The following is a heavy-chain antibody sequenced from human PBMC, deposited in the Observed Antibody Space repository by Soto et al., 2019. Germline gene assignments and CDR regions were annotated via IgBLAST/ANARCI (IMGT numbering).Heavy chain of an antibody. V-gene: IGHV3-30-3*01. CDR1: GFTFSSYA. CDR2: ISYDGSNK. CDR3: AREMDIVLVPAANHYYYGMDV. Sequence: QVQLVESGGGVVQPGRSLRLSCAASGFTFSSYAMHWVRQAPGKGLEWVAVISYDGSNKYYADSVKGRFTISRDNSKNTLYLKMNSLGAEDTAVYYWAREMDIVLVPAANHYYYGMDVWGQGTTVTVSS. D-gene: IGHD2-2*03. J-gene: IGHJ6*02.